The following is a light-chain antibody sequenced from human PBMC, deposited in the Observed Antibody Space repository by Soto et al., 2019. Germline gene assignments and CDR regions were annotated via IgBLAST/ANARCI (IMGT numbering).Light chain of an antibody. CDR2: KAS. CDR1: QSVSRD. J-gene: IGKJ3*01. Sequence: EIVMTQSPPTLSASAGDRATLTCGASQSVSRDLAWYQQKPGQAPRLLIYKASNRATGIPARFSGSGSGTDFTLTISSLQPEDVATYYCQKHNSAPLFFGPGTKVDIK. V-gene: IGKV3D-15*01. CDR3: QKHNSAPLF.